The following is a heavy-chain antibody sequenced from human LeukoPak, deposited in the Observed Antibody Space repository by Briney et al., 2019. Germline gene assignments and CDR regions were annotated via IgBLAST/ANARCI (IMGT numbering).Heavy chain of an antibody. CDR2: VNRDGSET. J-gene: IGHJ6*02. CDR3: ARNNGMDV. V-gene: IGHV3-7*03. CDR1: GSALGSLW. Sequence: GGSRRLSCPAVGSALGSLWMTWVRQFPGGGPEWVANVNRDGSETYYLDSVKGRFTISKDNAKNSLYLQMNSLRAEDTALYHCARNNGMDVWGQGTAVIVSS.